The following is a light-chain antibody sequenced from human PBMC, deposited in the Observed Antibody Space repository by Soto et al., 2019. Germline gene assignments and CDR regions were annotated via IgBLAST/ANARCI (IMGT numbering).Light chain of an antibody. J-gene: IGKJ4*01. Sequence: DIQMTQSPSSLSASVGDRVTITCQASQVIKNYLNWYQQKPGKAPNLLIYDASNLKTGVPSRFSGSGSATHCTFTISSLQPEDIATYYCQHYDHLPPLSFGGGTKVEIK. V-gene: IGKV1-33*01. CDR3: QHYDHLPPLS. CDR2: DAS. CDR1: QVIKNY.